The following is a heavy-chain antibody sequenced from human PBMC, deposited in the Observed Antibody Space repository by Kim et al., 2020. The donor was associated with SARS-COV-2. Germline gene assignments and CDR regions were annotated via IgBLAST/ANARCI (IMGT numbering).Heavy chain of an antibody. J-gene: IGHJ6*02. D-gene: IGHD6-6*01. Sequence: SETLSLTCAVYGGSFSGYYWSWIRQPPGKGLEWIGEINHSGSTNYNPSLKSRVTISVDTSKNQFSLKLSSVTAADTAVYYCARDGYSSSFYGMDVWGQGTTVTVSS. CDR3: ARDGYSSSFYGMDV. CDR1: GGSFSGYY. V-gene: IGHV4-34*01. CDR2: INHSGST.